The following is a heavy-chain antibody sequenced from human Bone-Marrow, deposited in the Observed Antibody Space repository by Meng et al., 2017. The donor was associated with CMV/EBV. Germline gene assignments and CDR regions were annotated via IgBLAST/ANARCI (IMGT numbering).Heavy chain of an antibody. CDR2: INPNSGGT. D-gene: IGHD2-2*01. CDR3: ARGGDDCSSTTCYY. J-gene: IGHJ4*02. V-gene: IGHV1-2*02. CDR1: GYTFTGYY. Sequence: ASVKVSCKASGYTFTGYYMHWVRQAPGQGLEWMGWINPNSGGTNYAQKFQGRVTMTRDTSINTAYMELSRLRSDDTAVYYCARGGDDCSSTTCYYCGQGTLVTVSS.